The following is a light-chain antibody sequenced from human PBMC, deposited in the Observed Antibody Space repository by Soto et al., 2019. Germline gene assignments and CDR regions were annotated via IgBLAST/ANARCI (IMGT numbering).Light chain of an antibody. J-gene: IGKJ1*01. CDR2: RAS. CDR3: QQYNNWPPWT. Sequence: EIVMTQSPATLSLSPGERATLSCRASQSVGNNLAWYQQKPGQAPRLIISRASTRANGIPARFSGSGSGTEFTLPISSLQSEDFAVYYCQQYNNWPPWTFGQGTKVEIK. CDR1: QSVGNN. V-gene: IGKV3-15*01.